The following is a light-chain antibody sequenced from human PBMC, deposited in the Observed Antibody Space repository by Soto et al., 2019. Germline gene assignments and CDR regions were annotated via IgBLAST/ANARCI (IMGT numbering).Light chain of an antibody. CDR3: QQRSNWPIFT. Sequence: EIVLTQSPGTLSLFPEERATLSCRASQSVSDFLAWYQQKPGQAPRLLIYDAAKRAPGIPARFSGSGSGTDFTLTISSLEPEDSAVYYCQQRSNWPIFTFGPGTKV. CDR2: DAA. V-gene: IGKV3-11*01. J-gene: IGKJ3*01. CDR1: QSVSDF.